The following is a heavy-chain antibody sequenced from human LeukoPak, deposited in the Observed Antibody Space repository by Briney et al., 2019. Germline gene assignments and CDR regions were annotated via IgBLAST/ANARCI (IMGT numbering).Heavy chain of an antibody. V-gene: IGHV1-8*03. CDR2: MNPNSGNT. Sequence: ASVKVSCKASGYTFTSYGISWVRQAPGQGLEWMGWMNPNSGNTGYAQKFQGRVTITRNTSISTAYMELSSLRSEDTAVYYCARGLGGVGLYWGQGTLVTVSS. J-gene: IGHJ4*02. CDR3: ARGLGGVGLY. CDR1: GYTFTSYG. D-gene: IGHD3-16*01.